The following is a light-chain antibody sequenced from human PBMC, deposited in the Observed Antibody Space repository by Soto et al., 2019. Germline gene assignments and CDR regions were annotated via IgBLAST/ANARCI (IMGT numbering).Light chain of an antibody. CDR1: KSNIGKNY. CDR3: ASWDTSLSAVV. CDR2: DIN. V-gene: IGLV1-51*01. J-gene: IGLJ3*02. Sequence: QSVLTQPPSVSAAPGQTVTIACSGSKSNIGKNYISWYQQLPGTAPKLVIYDINKRPSGIGDRFSGPKSGTSAALGITGLQTGDEAYYFCASWDTSLSAVVFGGGTKLTVL.